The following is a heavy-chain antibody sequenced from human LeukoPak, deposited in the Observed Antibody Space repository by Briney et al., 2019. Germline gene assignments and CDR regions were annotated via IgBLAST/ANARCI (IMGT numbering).Heavy chain of an antibody. V-gene: IGHV3-30*02. D-gene: IGHD3-22*01. CDR3: ARDMIVVVNTYYYYYMDV. J-gene: IGHJ6*03. CDR1: GFIFSTYG. CDR2: IRYDGTNK. Sequence: GGTLRLSCAASGFIFSTYGMHWVRQAPGKGLEWVTFIRYDGTNKDYADSVKGRFTISRDNSKNTLYLQMNSLRAEDTAVYYCARDMIVVVNTYYYYYMDVWGKGTTVTVSS.